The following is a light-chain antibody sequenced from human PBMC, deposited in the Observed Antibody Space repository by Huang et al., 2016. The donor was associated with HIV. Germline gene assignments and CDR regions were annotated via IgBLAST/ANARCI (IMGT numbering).Light chain of an antibody. Sequence: DNQMTQSTSSLSASVGDRYTITCRASQSISSYLNWYQQKPGQAPKLLIYAASSLQRWVPSRFSGSGSKTDFTLTIISLQPEDFATYYCQQSYSIPYTFGQGTKLEIK. CDR2: AAS. CDR3: QQSYSIPYT. V-gene: IGKV1-39*01. J-gene: IGKJ2*01. CDR1: QSISSY.